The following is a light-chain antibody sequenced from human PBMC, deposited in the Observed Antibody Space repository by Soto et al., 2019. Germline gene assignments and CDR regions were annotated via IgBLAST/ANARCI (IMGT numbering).Light chain of an antibody. V-gene: IGKV3-20*01. Sequence: EIVLTQSPGTLSLSPGARATLSCRASQSVSSRHLAWYQQKPGQAPRLLIYGASSRATGIPDRFSGSGSGTDFTLTISRLEPEDFAVYYCQQYANSPPTCGQGTKVEIK. CDR2: GAS. J-gene: IGKJ1*01. CDR3: QQYANSPPT. CDR1: QSVSSRH.